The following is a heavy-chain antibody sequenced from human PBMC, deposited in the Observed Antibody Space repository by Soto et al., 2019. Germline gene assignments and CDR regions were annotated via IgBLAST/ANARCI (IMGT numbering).Heavy chain of an antibody. CDR1: GFTFSSYS. CDR3: PRVSGEYVGYYYYGMDV. J-gene: IGHJ6*02. CDR2: ISSSSSYI. D-gene: IGHD3-16*01. V-gene: IGHV3-21*01. Sequence: PGGSLRLSCATSGFTFSSYSMNWVRQAPGKGLEWVSSISSSSSYIYYADSVKGRFTISRDNAKNSLYLQMNRLRAEDTAVYYCPRVSGEYVGYYYYGMDVWRQLSTVPVSS.